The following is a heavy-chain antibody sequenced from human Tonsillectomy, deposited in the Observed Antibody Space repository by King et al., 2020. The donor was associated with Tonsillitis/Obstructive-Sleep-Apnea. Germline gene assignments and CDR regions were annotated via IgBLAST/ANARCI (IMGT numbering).Heavy chain of an antibody. CDR1: GFTFSSYS. CDR3: ARDNWGGVAFDI. Sequence: VQLVESGGGLVKPGGSLRLSCAASGFTFSSYSMNWVRQAPGKGLEWVSSISSSSSYIYYADSVKGRFTISRDNAKNSLYLQMNSLRAEDTAVYYCARDNWGGVAFDIWGQGTMVTVSS. CDR2: ISSSSSYI. J-gene: IGHJ3*02. V-gene: IGHV3-21*01. D-gene: IGHD7-27*01.